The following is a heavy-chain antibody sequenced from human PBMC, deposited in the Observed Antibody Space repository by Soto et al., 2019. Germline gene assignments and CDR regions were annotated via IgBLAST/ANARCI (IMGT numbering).Heavy chain of an antibody. CDR2: ISAYNGNT. Sequence: QVRLVQSGTAVKKPGASVKVSCKASGYTFTSYGITWVRQAPGQGLDWMGWISAYNGNTNYAQKLQGRVTMTPDTPTSTAFMELRSLRSDYTAVYYCARSSIAARPLGYWGQGPLVTASS. CDR1: GYTFTSYG. J-gene: IGHJ4*02. CDR3: ARSSIAARPLGY. D-gene: IGHD6-6*01. V-gene: IGHV1-18*01.